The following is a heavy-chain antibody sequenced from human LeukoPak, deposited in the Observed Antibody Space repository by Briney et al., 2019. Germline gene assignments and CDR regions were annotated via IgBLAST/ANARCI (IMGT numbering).Heavy chain of an antibody. CDR2: ISSSSSYI. J-gene: IGHJ4*02. CDR3: ASYTYYDSSGPIDY. V-gene: IGHV3-21*01. Sequence: GGSLRLSCAASGFTFSSYSMNWVRQAPGKGLEWVSSISSSSSYIYYADSVKGRFTISRDNAKYSLYLQMNSLRAEDTAVYYCASYTYYDSSGPIDYWGQGTLVTVSS. D-gene: IGHD3-22*01. CDR1: GFTFSSYS.